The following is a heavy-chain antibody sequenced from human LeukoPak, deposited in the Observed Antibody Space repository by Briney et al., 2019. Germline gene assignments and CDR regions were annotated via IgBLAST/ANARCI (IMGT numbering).Heavy chain of an antibody. Sequence: ASVKVSCKASGYTFTGYYMHWVQQAPGQGLEWMGWINPNSGGTNYAQKFQGRVTMTRDTSISTAYMELSRLRSDDTAVYYCARVLRYFDWLNYFDYWGQGTLVTVSS. J-gene: IGHJ4*02. CDR2: INPNSGGT. CDR1: GYTFTGYY. D-gene: IGHD3-9*01. CDR3: ARVLRYFDWLNYFDY. V-gene: IGHV1-2*02.